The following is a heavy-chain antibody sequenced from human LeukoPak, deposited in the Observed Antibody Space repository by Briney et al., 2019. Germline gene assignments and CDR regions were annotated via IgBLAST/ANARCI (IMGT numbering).Heavy chain of an antibody. CDR2: ISGSGGST. J-gene: IGHJ4*02. CDR3: AKSPDYDILTGYYFDY. D-gene: IGHD3-9*01. CDR1: GFTFSSYA. V-gene: IGHV3-23*01. Sequence: PGGSLRLSCAASGFTFSSYAMSWVRQAPGKGLEWVSAISGSGGSTYYADSVKGRFTISRDNSKNTLYLQMNSLRAEDTAVYYCAKSPDYDILTGYYFDYWGQGTLVTVSS.